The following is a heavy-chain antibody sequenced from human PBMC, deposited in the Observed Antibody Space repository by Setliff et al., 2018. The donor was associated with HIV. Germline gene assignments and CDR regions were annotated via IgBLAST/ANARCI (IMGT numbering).Heavy chain of an antibody. J-gene: IGHJ4*02. Sequence: ASVKVSCKAFGYTFSTNAIHWVRQAPGQGLEWMGYINAGDANTRYSEKFQGRVTITRDTSANTAYMELSSLRSEDTGVYYCARGSCSGCYLSDYWGLGTLVTVSS. V-gene: IGHV1-3*01. CDR3: ARGSCSGCYLSDY. D-gene: IGHD6-19*01. CDR2: INAGDANT. CDR1: GYTFSTNA.